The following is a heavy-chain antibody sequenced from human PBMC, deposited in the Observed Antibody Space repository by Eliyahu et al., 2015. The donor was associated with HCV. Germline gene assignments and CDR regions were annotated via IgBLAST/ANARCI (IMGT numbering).Heavy chain of an antibody. D-gene: IGHD4-23*01. CDR1: GFTFDSYT. CDR3: AKAGLKLGGNSKGFDY. V-gene: IGHV3-23*01. CDR2: ICGSGACT. J-gene: IGHJ4*02. Sequence: EVRLLESGXGFVQXGGSLRLSCVASGFTFDSYTINWVRQAPGKGLEWVSAICGSGACTYYIDSVEGRFTVSRDNSQNTVYLHMNNLRVEDTAFYYCAKAGLKLGGNSKGFDYWGQGTLVTVSP.